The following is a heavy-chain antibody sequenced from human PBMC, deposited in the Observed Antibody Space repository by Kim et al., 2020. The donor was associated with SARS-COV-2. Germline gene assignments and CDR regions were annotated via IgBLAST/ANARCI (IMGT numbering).Heavy chain of an antibody. Sequence: SRVTISVDTSKNQFSLKLSSVTAADTAVYYCARELRDYYGSGSSHNWFDPWGQGTLVTVSS. V-gene: IGHV4-59*01. D-gene: IGHD3-10*01. CDR3: ARELRDYYGSGSSHNWFDP. J-gene: IGHJ5*02.